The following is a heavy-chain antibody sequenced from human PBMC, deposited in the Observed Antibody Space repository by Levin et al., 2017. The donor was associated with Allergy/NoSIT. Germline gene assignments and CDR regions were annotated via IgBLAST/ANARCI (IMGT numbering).Heavy chain of an antibody. CDR1: GGSISSGGYS. J-gene: IGHJ2*01. D-gene: IGHD5-18*01. Sequence: SETLSLTCAVSGGSISSGGYSWSWIRQPPGKGLEWIGYIYHSGSTYYNPSLKSRVTISVDRSKNQFSLKLSSVTAADTAVYYCARVSVGSYGDLRNWYFDLWGRGTLVTVSS. V-gene: IGHV4-30-2*01. CDR3: ARVSVGSYGDLRNWYFDL. CDR2: IYHSGST.